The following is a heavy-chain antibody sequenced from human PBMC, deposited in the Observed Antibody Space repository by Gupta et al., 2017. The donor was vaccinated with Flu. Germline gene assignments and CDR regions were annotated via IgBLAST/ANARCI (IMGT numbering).Heavy chain of an antibody. Sequence: QVQLQESGPGLVKHSETLPLTCTVSGGSISGYFWTWIRQPAGKGLEWIGQIYSSGSTNYNPSLESRVTMSVDTSSNQFSLKLSSVTAADTAVYYCARDFGVGRTYLDFWGQGTLVAVSP. J-gene: IGHJ4*02. CDR2: IYSSGST. CDR1: GGSISGYF. CDR3: ARDFGVGRTYLDF. D-gene: IGHD3-10*01. V-gene: IGHV4-4*07.